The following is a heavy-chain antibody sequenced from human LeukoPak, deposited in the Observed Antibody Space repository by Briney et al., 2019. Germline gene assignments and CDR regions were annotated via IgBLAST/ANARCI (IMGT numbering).Heavy chain of an antibody. CDR3: ARGYGDRGWFDP. V-gene: IGHV4-59*01. CDR2: IYYSGST. J-gene: IGHJ5*02. CDR1: GGSISSYY. Sequence: SETLSLTCTVSGGSISSYYWSWIRQPRGKGLEWIGYIYYSGSTNYNPSLKSRVTMSVGTSKNQFSLKLSSVTAADTAVYYCARGYGDRGWFDPWGQGTLVTVSS. D-gene: IGHD4-17*01.